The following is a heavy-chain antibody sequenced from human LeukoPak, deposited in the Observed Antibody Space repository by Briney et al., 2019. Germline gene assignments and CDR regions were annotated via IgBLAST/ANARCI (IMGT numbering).Heavy chain of an antibody. Sequence: KPGGSLRLSCEVSGFTFSDYYMSWIRQAPGKGLEWVSYIRNSDSTTYYADSVKGRFAISRDNAKNSLYLHMNSLLAEDTAVYYCARDGSRYCSSSSCYSGYYYYGFGVWGQGTTVTVSS. CDR2: IRNSDSTT. D-gene: IGHD2-2*01. CDR3: ARDGSRYCSSSSCYSGYYYYGFGV. CDR1: GFTFSDYY. J-gene: IGHJ6*02. V-gene: IGHV3-11*01.